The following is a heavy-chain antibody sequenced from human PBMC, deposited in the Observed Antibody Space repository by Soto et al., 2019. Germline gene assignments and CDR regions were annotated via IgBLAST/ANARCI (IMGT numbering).Heavy chain of an antibody. CDR3: ASTQGGYASSGYYYLLGY. J-gene: IGHJ4*02. D-gene: IGHD3-22*01. V-gene: IGHV1-46*01. CDR1: GYTFTSYY. Sequence: ASVKVSCKASGYTFTSYYMHWVRQAPGQGLEWMGIINPSGGSTSYAQKFQGRVTMTRDTSTSTVYMELSSLRSEDTAVYYCASTQGGYASSGYYYLLGYWGQGTLVTVSS. CDR2: INPSGGST.